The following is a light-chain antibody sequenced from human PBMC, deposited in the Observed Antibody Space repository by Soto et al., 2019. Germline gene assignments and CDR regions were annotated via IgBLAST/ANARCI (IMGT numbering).Light chain of an antibody. CDR2: DVS. CDR3: CSYGGSDAWV. CDR1: SGDVGGYNF. V-gene: IGLV2-11*01. J-gene: IGLJ3*02. Sequence: QSALTQPRSVSGSPGQSVTISCTGASGDVGGYNFVSWYQQHPGKAPTLMIFDVSQRPSVVPDRFSGSKSGNTASLTISGLEGEDEADYYCCSYGGSDAWVFGGGTKLTVL.